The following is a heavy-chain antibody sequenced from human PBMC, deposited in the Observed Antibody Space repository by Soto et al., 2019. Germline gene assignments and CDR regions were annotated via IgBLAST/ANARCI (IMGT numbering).Heavy chain of an antibody. CDR1: GGTFSSYA. Sequence: QVQLVQSGAEVKKPGSSVKVSCKASGGTFSSYAISWVRQAPGQGLEWMGGIIPIFGTANYAQKFQGRVTITADESTSTAYVELSSLRSEDTAVYYCARDPTKYGDHGNFDYWGQGTLVTVSS. CDR2: IIPIFGTA. CDR3: ARDPTKYGDHGNFDY. J-gene: IGHJ4*02. D-gene: IGHD4-17*01. V-gene: IGHV1-69*01.